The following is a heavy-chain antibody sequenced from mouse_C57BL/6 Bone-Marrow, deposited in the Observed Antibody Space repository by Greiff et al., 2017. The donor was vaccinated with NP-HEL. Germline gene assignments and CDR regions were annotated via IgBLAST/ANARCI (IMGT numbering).Heavy chain of an antibody. CDR2: ISNLAYSI. CDR1: GFTFSDYG. CDR3: ARHGYDWYFDV. J-gene: IGHJ1*03. D-gene: IGHD2-2*01. Sequence: EVQLVESGGGLVQPGGSLKLSCAASGFTFSDYGMAWVRQAPRQGPEWVAFISNLAYSIYYADTVTGRFTISRENAKNTLYLELSSLRSEDTAMYYCARHGYDWYFDVWGTGTTVTVSS. V-gene: IGHV5-15*01.